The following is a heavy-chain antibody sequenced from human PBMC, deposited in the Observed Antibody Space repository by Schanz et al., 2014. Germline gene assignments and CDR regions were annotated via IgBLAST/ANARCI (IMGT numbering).Heavy chain of an antibody. CDR1: GGSISSSSYY. CDR2: IYYSGST. Sequence: QLQLQESGPGLVKSSETLSLTCTVSGGSISSSSYYWGWIRQPPGKGLEWIGSIYYSGSTYYNPSLKSGVTISVDTSKTHSPLRLSSVTAADTAVYYCAREWSSFDYWGQGALVSVSS. J-gene: IGHJ4*02. D-gene: IGHD3-10*01. V-gene: IGHV4-39*02. CDR3: AREWSSFDY.